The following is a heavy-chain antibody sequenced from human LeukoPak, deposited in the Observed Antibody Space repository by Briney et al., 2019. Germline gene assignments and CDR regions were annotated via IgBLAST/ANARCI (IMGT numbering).Heavy chain of an antibody. J-gene: IGHJ5*02. D-gene: IGHD3-10*01. CDR3: ARELWFVNAPGSWFDP. CDR2: IFHSGSS. Sequence: SETLSLTCAVSGDSISSGDYSWRWIRQPSGKGLEWIGYIFHSGSSYYNPSLKSRVTISVDKSKNQFSLRLTSVTAADTAVYYCARELWFVNAPGSWFDPWGQGTLVTVSS. V-gene: IGHV4-30-2*01. CDR1: GDSISSGDYS.